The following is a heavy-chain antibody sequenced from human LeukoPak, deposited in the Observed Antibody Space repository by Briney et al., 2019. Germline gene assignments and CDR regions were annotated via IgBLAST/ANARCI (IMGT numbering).Heavy chain of an antibody. J-gene: IGHJ3*02. CDR1: GFTFSSYA. V-gene: IGHV3-48*01. CDR3: ARDSVGVVTAIRNDAFDI. Sequence: GGSLRLSCAASGFTFSSYAMSWVRQAPGKGLEWVSYISSSSSTIYYADSVKGRFTISRDNAKNSLYLQMNSLRAEDTAVYYCARDSVGVVTAIRNDAFDIWGQGTMVTVSS. D-gene: IGHD2-21*02. CDR2: ISSSSSTI.